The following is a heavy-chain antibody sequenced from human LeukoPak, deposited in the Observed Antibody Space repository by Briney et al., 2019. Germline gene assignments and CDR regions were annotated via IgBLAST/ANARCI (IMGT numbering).Heavy chain of an antibody. J-gene: IGHJ5*02. Sequence: SQTLSLTCTVSGGSISSGDYYWSSIRQSPGKGLEWIAYMYYSGSTYCNPSLKSRVTMSADTSKNQLSLKLSSVTAADTAVYYCARPYYYDSRIDPWGQGILVTVFS. V-gene: IGHV4-30-4*01. CDR3: ARPYYYDSRIDP. CDR2: MYYSGST. CDR1: GGSISSGDYY. D-gene: IGHD3-22*01.